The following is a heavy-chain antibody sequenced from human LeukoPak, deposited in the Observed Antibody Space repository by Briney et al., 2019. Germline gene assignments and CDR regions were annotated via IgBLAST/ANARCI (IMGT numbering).Heavy chain of an antibody. CDR3: ARDYYDSSTGTSYFDY. J-gene: IGHJ4*02. CDR1: GGSISSGDYY. D-gene: IGHD3-22*01. Sequence: PSQTLSLTCTVSGGSISSGDYYWSWLRQPPGTGLEWIGYIYYSGSTYYNPSLKSRVTISVDTSKNQFSLKLSSVTAADTAVYYYARDYYDSSTGTSYFDYWGQGTLVTVSS. CDR2: IYYSGST. V-gene: IGHV4-30-4*01.